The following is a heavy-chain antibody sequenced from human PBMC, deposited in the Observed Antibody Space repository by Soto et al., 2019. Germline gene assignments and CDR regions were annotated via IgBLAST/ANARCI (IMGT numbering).Heavy chain of an antibody. CDR3: AKDLYSGYDFFFDY. V-gene: IGHV3-74*01. J-gene: IGHJ4*02. D-gene: IGHD5-12*01. CDR1: GFTFSNYW. CDR2: IRSDGSGS. Sequence: GGSLRLSCAASGFTFSNYWMHWVRQAPWEGLVWVSRIRSDGSGSTCADSVKGRFTISRDNSKNTLYLQMNSLRPEDTAVYYCAKDLYSGYDFFFDYWGQGTLVTVSS.